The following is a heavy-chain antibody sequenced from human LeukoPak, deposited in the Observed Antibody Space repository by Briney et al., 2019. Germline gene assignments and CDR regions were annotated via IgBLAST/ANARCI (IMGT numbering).Heavy chain of an antibody. V-gene: IGHV3-7*01. CDR3: ARERSSSY. CDR1: GFTFSNYW. J-gene: IGHJ4*02. Sequence: GGSLRLSCAASGFTFSNYWMSWVRQAPGKGLEWVASIKQDGSEKHYVDSVKGRFTISRDNAKNSLYLQMNSPRADDTAVYFCARERSSSYWGQGTLVTVSS. CDR2: IKQDGSEK. D-gene: IGHD3-3*01.